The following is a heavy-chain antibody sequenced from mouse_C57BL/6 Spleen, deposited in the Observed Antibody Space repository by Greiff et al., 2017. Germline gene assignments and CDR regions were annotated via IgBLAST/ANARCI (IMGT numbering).Heavy chain of an antibody. CDR2: ISDGGSYT. Sequence: VQLKESGGGLVKPGGSLKLSCAASGFTFSSYAMSWVRQTPEKRLEWVATISDGGSYTYYPDNVKGRFTISRDNAKNNLYLQMSHLKSEDTAMYYCARDKGAYYGNPFAYWGQGTLVTVSA. V-gene: IGHV5-4*01. D-gene: IGHD2-10*01. CDR3: ARDKGAYYGNPFAY. CDR1: GFTFSSYA. J-gene: IGHJ3*01.